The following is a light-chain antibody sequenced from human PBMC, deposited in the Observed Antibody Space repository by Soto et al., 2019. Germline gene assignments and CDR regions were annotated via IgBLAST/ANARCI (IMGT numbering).Light chain of an antibody. J-gene: IGKJ5*01. V-gene: IGKV1-5*01. CDR2: DAS. Sequence: DIQMTQSPSTLSASVGDRVTITCRASQSISSWLAWYQQKPGKAPKLLIYDASSLESGVPSRFSGSGSGTEFTLTISSLQSEDFAVYYCQQYHHWPPITFGQGTRLEI. CDR1: QSISSW. CDR3: QQYHHWPPIT.